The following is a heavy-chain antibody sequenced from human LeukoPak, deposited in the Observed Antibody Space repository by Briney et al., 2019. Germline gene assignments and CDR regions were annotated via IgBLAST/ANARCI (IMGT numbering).Heavy chain of an antibody. CDR2: IVVGSGKT. V-gene: IGHV1-58*01. CDR3: AASPDYYDSSGYSYYFDY. D-gene: IGHD3-22*01. CDR1: GFTFTSSA. Sequence: SVKVSCKASGFTFTSSAVQWVRPARGQRLEGIGWIVVGSGKTNYAQKFQERVTITRDMSTSTAYMELSSLRSEDTAVYYCAASPDYYDSSGYSYYFDYWGQGTLVTVSS. J-gene: IGHJ4*02.